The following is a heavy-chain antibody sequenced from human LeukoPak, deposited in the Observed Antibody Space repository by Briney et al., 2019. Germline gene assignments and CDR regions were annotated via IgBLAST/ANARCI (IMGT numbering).Heavy chain of an antibody. D-gene: IGHD3-3*01. Sequence: GASVKGSCKASGYTFTSYDINWVRQAPGQGLEWMGWMNPNSGNTGYAQKFQGRVTMTRNTSISTAYMELSSLRSEDTAVYYCARNLITIFGVVIQAFAYWGQGTLVTVSS. CDR3: ARNLITIFGVVIQAFAY. CDR2: MNPNSGNT. J-gene: IGHJ4*02. CDR1: GYTFTSYD. V-gene: IGHV1-8*01.